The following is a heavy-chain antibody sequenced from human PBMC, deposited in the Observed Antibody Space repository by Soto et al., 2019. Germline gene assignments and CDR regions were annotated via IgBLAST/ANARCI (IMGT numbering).Heavy chain of an antibody. CDR3: ARRAQIGRQLWLPFDY. V-gene: IGHV1-8*01. Sequence: QVQLVQSGAEVRKPGASVKVSCKGSGYTFSNNDINWVRQAPGQGLEWMGWVNPQSGNRAYAQKFQGRVTMTRDFFINTVCMELSGLTSEDTAVYYCARRAQIGRQLWLPFDYWAQGTLVTFSS. D-gene: IGHD5-18*01. CDR2: VNPQSGNR. CDR1: GYTFSNND. J-gene: IGHJ4*02.